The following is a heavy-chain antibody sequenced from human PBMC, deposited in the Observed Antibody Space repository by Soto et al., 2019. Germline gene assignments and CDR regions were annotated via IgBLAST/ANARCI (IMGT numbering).Heavy chain of an antibody. J-gene: IGHJ4*02. Sequence: GGSLRLSCSASGFTLSSYAMHWVRQAPGKGLEYVSAISSNGGSTYYADSVKGRFTISRDNSKNTLDLEMSSLRTEDAAVYYCVKGGRYCSGGSCDCWGQGTLVTVSS. CDR2: ISSNGGST. CDR1: GFTLSSYA. V-gene: IGHV3-64D*08. D-gene: IGHD2-15*01. CDR3: VKGGRYCSGGSCDC.